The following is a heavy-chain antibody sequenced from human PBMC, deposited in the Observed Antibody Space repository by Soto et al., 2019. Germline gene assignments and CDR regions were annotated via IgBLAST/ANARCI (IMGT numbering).Heavy chain of an antibody. D-gene: IGHD2-21*01. CDR3: ARSIDSYFDY. Sequence: SETLSLTCAVSGVSITSGGYSWSWIRQHPGKGLEWIGYIYYSGSTYYNPSLKSRVTISVDTSKNHFSLKVSSVTAADTAVYYCARSIDSYFDYWGQGTQVTVSS. V-gene: IGHV4-31*11. CDR1: GVSITSGGYS. J-gene: IGHJ4*02. CDR2: IYYSGST.